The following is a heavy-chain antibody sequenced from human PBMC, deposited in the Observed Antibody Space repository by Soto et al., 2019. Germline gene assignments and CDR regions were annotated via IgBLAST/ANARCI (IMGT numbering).Heavy chain of an antibody. V-gene: IGHV4-59*08. CDR2: IYYSGST. J-gene: IGHJ3*02. CDR1: GGSISSYY. Sequence: SETLSLTCTVSGGSISSYYWSWIRQPPGKGLEWIGYIYYSGSTNYNPSLKSRVTISVDTSKNQFSLKLSSVTAADTAVYYCARRDGAFDIWGQGTMVTVSS. CDR3: ARRDGAFDI.